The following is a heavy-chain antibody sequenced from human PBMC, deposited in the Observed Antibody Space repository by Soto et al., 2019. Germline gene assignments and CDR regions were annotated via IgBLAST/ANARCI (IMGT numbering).Heavy chain of an antibody. Sequence: QLQLQESGPGLVKPSETLSLTCTVSGGSISSSSYYWGWIRQPPGKGLEWIGSIYYSGSTYYNPSLKSRVTLSVDTSKNQFSLKLSSVTAADTAVYYCARGGTWWELLNWGQGTLVTVSS. D-gene: IGHD1-26*01. V-gene: IGHV4-39*01. CDR1: GGSISSSSYY. CDR3: ARGGTWWELLN. J-gene: IGHJ4*02. CDR2: IYYSGST.